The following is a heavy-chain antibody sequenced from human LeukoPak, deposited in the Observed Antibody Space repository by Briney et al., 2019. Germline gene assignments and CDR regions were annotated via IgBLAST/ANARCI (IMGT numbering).Heavy chain of an antibody. Sequence: GESLKISCKGSGYSFTSYWICWVRQMPGKGLEWMGIIYPGDSDTRYSPSFQGQVTISADKSISTAYLQWSSLKASDTAMYYCARLSYYGSGSYLGMDVWGQGTTVTVSS. J-gene: IGHJ6*02. CDR3: ARLSYYGSGSYLGMDV. D-gene: IGHD3-10*01. V-gene: IGHV5-51*01. CDR1: GYSFTSYW. CDR2: IYPGDSDT.